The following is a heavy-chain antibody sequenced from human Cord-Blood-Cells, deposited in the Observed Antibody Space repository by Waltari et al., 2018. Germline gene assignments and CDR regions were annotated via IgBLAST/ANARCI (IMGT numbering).Heavy chain of an antibody. CDR3: ARGGVVAWYFDL. CDR1: GFTFSSHW. Sequence: EVQLVESGGGLVQPGGSLRLSCAASGFTFSSHWMSWVGQAPGKGLEWVDNIEQDGREKYYVDSVKGRFTISRENAKNALYLQRNSLRAEDTAVYYCARGGVVAWYFDLWGRGTLVTVSS. D-gene: IGHD2-15*01. J-gene: IGHJ2*01. V-gene: IGHV3-7*01. CDR2: IEQDGREK.